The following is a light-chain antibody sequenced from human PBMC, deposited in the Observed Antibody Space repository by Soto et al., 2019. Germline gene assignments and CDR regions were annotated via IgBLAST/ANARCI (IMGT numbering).Light chain of an antibody. CDR1: QSVSSIY. CDR3: QQYGGYALT. Sequence: ISLTQSPGTLSLSPGERATLSCGASQSVSSIYLAWYQQKPGQAPRLLIYGASSRATGIPERFSGSGSGTDFTLTISRLEPEDFEVYYCQQYGGYALTFGGGTKVDIK. J-gene: IGKJ4*01. CDR2: GAS. V-gene: IGKV3-20*01.